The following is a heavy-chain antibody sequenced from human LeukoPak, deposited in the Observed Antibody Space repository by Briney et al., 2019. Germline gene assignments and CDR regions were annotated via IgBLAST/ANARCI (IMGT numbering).Heavy chain of an antibody. V-gene: IGHV3-48*01. D-gene: IGHD6-13*01. Sequence: PGGSRRLSCAASGFTFSSYSMNWVRQAPGKGLEWVSYISSSSSTIYYADSVKGRFTISRDNGKNSLYLQMNSLRAEDTAVYYCASQLGDASDIWGQGTMVTVSS. CDR3: ASQLGDASDI. J-gene: IGHJ3*02. CDR1: GFTFSSYS. CDR2: ISSSSSTI.